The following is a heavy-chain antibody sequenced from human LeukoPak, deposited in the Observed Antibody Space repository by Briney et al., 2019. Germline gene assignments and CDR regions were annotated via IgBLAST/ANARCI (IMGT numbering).Heavy chain of an antibody. Sequence: ASVKVSCNASGYTFTGYYMYWVRQAPGQGLEWMGRINPNSGGTNYAQKFQGRVTMTRDTSISTAYMELSRLRSDDTAVYYCASYSSSWYGWGQGTLVTVSS. V-gene: IGHV1-2*06. D-gene: IGHD6-13*01. CDR3: ASYSSSWYG. CDR1: GYTFTGYY. CDR2: INPNSGGT. J-gene: IGHJ4*02.